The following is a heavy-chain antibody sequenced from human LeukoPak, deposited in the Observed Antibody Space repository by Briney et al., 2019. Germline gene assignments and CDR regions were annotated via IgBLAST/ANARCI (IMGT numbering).Heavy chain of an antibody. CDR1: GFTFTDFY. CDR2: ITSDDTS. V-gene: IGHV3-69-1*01. CDR3: ARNRMRRCDFRWGNSRHYYYYYMDV. J-gene: IGHJ6*03. Sequence: TGRSLRLSCVASGFTFTDFYMTWIRQAPGKGLEFIATITSDDTSYYADSVRGRFTIARDNAKNSLYLQMNTLRGDVRAVYFCARNRMRRCDFRWGNSRHYYYYYMDVSAKGTTVTASS. D-gene: IGHD3-16*01.